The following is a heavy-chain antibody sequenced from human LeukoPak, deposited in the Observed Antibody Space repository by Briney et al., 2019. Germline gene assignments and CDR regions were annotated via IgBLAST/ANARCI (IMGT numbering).Heavy chain of an antibody. D-gene: IGHD5-18*01. CDR3: ARDRWLRNAFDI. J-gene: IGHJ3*02. CDR2: IYYSGST. Sequence: SETLSLTCTVSGGSISSGDYYWSWIRQPPGKGLEWIGYIYYSGSTYYNPSLKSRVTISVDTSKNQFSLKLSSVTAADTAVYYCARDRWLRNAFDIWGQGTMVTVSS. V-gene: IGHV4-30-4*08. CDR1: GGSISSGDYY.